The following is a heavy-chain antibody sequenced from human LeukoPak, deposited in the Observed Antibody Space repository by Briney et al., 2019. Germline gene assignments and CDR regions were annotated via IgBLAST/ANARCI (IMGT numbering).Heavy chain of an antibody. CDR3: ARAGGRFLEWLFINLSPTYYYYGMDV. D-gene: IGHD3-3*01. V-gene: IGHV4-39*07. Sequence: PSETLSLTCAVSGGSISSSSYSWGWIRQPPGKGLEWIGSIYYSGSTYYNPSLKSRVTISVDTSKNQFSLKLSSVTAADTAVYYCARAGGRFLEWLFINLSPTYYYYGMDVWGQGTTVTVSS. CDR1: GGSISSSSYS. J-gene: IGHJ6*02. CDR2: IYYSGST.